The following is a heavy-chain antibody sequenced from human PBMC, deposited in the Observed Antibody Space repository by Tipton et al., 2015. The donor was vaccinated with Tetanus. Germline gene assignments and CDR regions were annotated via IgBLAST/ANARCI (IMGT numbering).Heavy chain of an antibody. Sequence: PVQPLEWVSAISPSSDATFHADSVKGRLIISRDNSKDTLYLQINNLRAEDTAVYYCATRLRAGAYGSPLEYWGQGSLVTVSS. D-gene: IGHD4-17*01. J-gene: IGHJ4*02. V-gene: IGHV3-23*01. CDR2: ISPSSDAT. CDR3: ATRLRAGAYGSPLEY.